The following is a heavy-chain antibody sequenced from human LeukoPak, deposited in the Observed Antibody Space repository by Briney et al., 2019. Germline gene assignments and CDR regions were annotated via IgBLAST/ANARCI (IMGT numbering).Heavy chain of an antibody. V-gene: IGHV6-1*01. CDR2: TYYRSRWYN. D-gene: IGHD5-24*01. CDR3: VRGGQGDGYSADEAFDF. J-gene: IGHJ3*01. Sequence: SQTLSLTCAISGDSVSSNSTACNWIRQSPSRGLEWLGRTYYRSRWYNDYAVSVKSRITINPDTSKNQFSLQLNSVTAEDTAVYYCVRGGQGDGYSADEAFDFWGQGTVVTVSS. CDR1: GDSVSSNSTA.